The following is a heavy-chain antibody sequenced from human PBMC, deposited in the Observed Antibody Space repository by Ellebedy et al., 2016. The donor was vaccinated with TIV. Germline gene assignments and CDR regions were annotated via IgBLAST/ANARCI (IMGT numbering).Heavy chain of an antibody. D-gene: IGHD5-12*01. CDR3: ARESDGYDLRQLDY. J-gene: IGHJ4*02. Sequence: SVKGRFTISSDNAKNTLYLQMNSLRVEDTAVYFCARESDGYDLRQLDYWGQGTLVTVSS. V-gene: IGHV3-30*07.